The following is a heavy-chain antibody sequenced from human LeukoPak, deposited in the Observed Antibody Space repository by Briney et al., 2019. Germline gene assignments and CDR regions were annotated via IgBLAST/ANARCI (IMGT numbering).Heavy chain of an antibody. CDR3: AKVGSSSRAFDY. V-gene: IGHV3-23*01. J-gene: IGHJ4*02. D-gene: IGHD6-13*01. CDR1: GFTFSSYA. CDR2: ISGSGGST. Sequence: GGSLRLSCAASGFTFSSYAMSWVRQAPGKGLEWVSAISGSGGSTYYADSVKGRFTISRDNSKNTLYLQMNSLRVEDTAVYYCAKVGSSSRAFDYWGQGTLVTVSS.